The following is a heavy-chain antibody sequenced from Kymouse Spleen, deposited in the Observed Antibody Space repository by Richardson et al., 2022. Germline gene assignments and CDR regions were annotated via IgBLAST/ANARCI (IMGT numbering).Heavy chain of an antibody. CDR2: ISWNSGSI. J-gene: IGHJ4*02. CDR3: AKDISSGFSFDY. D-gene: IGHD6-19*01. V-gene: IGHV3-9*01. CDR1: GFTFDDYA. Sequence: EVQLVESGGGLVQPGRSLRLSCAASGFTFDDYAMHWVRQAPGKGLEWVSGISWNSGSIGYADSVKGRFTISRDNAKNSLYLQMNSLRAEDTALYYCAKDISSGFSFDYWGQGTLVTVSS.